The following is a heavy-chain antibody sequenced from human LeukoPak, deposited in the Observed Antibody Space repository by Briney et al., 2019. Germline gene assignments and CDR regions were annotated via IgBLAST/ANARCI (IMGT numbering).Heavy chain of an antibody. CDR2: ISGSGGST. V-gene: IGHV3-23*01. CDR3: ARVKVEGWFDP. D-gene: IGHD5-24*01. J-gene: IGHJ5*02. Sequence: HSGGSLRLSCAASGFTFSSYAMSWVRQAPGKGLEWVSAISGSGGSTYYADSVKGRFTISRDNSKNTLYLQMNSLRAEDTALYHCARVKVEGWFDPWGQGTLVTVSS. CDR1: GFTFSSYA.